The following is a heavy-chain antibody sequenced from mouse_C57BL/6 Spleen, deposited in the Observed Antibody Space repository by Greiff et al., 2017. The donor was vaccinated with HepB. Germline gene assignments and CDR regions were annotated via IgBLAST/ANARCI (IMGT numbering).Heavy chain of an antibody. D-gene: IGHD1-1*01. CDR2: INPGSGGT. V-gene: IGHV1-54*01. Sequence: QVQLKESGAELVRPGTSVKVSCKASGYAFTNYLIEWVKQRPGQGLEWIGVINPGSGGTNYNEKFKGKATLTADKSSSTAYMQLSSLTSEDSAVYFCARGGGITYWGQGTLVTVSA. CDR1: GYAFTNYL. J-gene: IGHJ3*01. CDR3: ARGGGITY.